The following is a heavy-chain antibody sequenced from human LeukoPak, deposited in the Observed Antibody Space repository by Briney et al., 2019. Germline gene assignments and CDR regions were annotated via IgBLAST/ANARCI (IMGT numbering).Heavy chain of an antibody. J-gene: IGHJ4*02. Sequence: PGGSLRLSCAASGFTFSSYGMHWVRQAPGKGLEWVAVISYDGSNKYYADSVKGRFTISRDNFKNALYLQMNSLRAEDSALYYCAKDSSSTRSFDYWGQGTLVTVSS. D-gene: IGHD2-2*01. V-gene: IGHV3-30*18. CDR1: GFTFSSYG. CDR2: ISYDGSNK. CDR3: AKDSSSTRSFDY.